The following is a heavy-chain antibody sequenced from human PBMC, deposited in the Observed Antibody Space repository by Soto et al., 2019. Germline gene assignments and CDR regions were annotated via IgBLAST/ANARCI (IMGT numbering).Heavy chain of an antibody. CDR1: GGPFTSFD. CDR2: IIPIFERT. J-gene: IGHJ6*02. CDR3: AVGLSGSYYQNGMDV. Sequence: VELVQSGSEVKKPGSSVKVSCKTSGGPFTSFDVNWVRQAPGQGLEWMGDIIPIFERTNYAQKFQGRVTITADMATTTAYMELGSLRSDDTAVYFCAVGLSGSYYQNGMDVWGLGTKVIVS. D-gene: IGHD1-26*01. V-gene: IGHV1-69*06.